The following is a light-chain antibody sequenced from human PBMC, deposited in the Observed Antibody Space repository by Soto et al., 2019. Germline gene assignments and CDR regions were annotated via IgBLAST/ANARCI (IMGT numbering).Light chain of an antibody. J-gene: IGLJ2*01. Sequence: QSALTQPASVSGSPGQSITLSCTGTSSDFGIYNLVSWYQQHPGKDPKLMIYEVSKRPSGVSNRFSGSKSGNTASLTISGLQAEDEADYYCCSYAGSSTLVFGGGTKLTVL. V-gene: IGLV2-23*02. CDR2: EVS. CDR3: CSYAGSSTLV. CDR1: SSDFGIYNL.